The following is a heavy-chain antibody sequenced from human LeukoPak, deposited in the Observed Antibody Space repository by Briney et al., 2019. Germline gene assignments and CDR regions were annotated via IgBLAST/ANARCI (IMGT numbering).Heavy chain of an antibody. J-gene: IGHJ4*02. D-gene: IGHD6-6*01. V-gene: IGHV3-13*01. Sequence: GGSLRLSCAASGFTFSSYDMHWVRQATGKGLEWVSAIGTAGDTYYPGSVKGRFTISRENAKNSLYLQMNSLRAGDTAVYYCAKDLTFYSSSSPSDYWGQGTLVTVSS. CDR3: AKDLTFYSSSSPSDY. CDR2: IGTAGDT. CDR1: GFTFSSYD.